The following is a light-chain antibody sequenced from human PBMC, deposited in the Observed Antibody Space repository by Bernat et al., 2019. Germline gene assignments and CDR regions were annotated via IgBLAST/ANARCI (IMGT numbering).Light chain of an antibody. CDR2: EVI. CDR1: SSDIGGYNY. J-gene: IGLJ3*02. CDR3: SSYAGSNNVWV. V-gene: IGLV2-8*01. Sequence: QSALTQPPSASGSPGQSVTISCTGTSSDIGGYNYFSWYQHHPGKAPKLMIYEVIKRPSGVPDRFSGSKSGNTASLTVSGLQADDEADYYCSSYAGSNNVWVFGGGTKLTVL.